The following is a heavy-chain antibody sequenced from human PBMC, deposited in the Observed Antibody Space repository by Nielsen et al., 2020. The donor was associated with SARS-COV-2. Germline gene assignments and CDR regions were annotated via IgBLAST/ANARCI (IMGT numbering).Heavy chain of an antibody. J-gene: IGHJ6*02. Sequence: ESLKISCAASGFTFSSYAMHWIRQPPGKGLEWIGYIYYSGSTNYNPSLKSRVTISVDTSKNQFSLKLSSVTAADTAVYYCARHSTQSSVGITIFGVVIIPDGMDVWGQGTTVTVSS. CDR3: ARHSTQSSVGITIFGVVIIPDGMDV. CDR2: IYYSGST. V-gene: IGHV4-59*08. D-gene: IGHD3-3*01. CDR1: GFTFSSYA.